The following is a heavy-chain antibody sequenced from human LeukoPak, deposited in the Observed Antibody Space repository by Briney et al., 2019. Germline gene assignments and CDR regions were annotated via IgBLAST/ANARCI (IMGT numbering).Heavy chain of an antibody. CDR1: GFTFSSYA. V-gene: IGHV3-23*01. Sequence: GGSLRLSCAASGFTFSSYAMSWVRQAPGKGLEWVSALSGSGGSTYYAHSMKGRFTISRDNSENALYLQMDSLRAEDTAVYYCAKGALWFGELIYYFDYWGQGTLVTVSS. J-gene: IGHJ4*02. CDR2: LSGSGGST. D-gene: IGHD3-10*01. CDR3: AKGALWFGELIYYFDY.